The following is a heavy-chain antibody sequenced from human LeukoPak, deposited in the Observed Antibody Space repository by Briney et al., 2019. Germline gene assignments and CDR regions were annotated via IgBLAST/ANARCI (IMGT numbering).Heavy chain of an antibody. CDR2: VYYSGST. CDR3: ARGPSAYPYFDY. D-gene: IGHD3-3*01. J-gene: IGHJ4*02. CDR1: GGSISSSSYY. Sequence: SETLSLTCTVSGGSISSSSYYWGWIRQPPGKGLEWIGYVYYSGSTNYNPSLKSRVAISVDTSKNQFSLKLNSVTAADTAVYYCARGPSAYPYFDYWGQGTLVTVSS. V-gene: IGHV4-61*05.